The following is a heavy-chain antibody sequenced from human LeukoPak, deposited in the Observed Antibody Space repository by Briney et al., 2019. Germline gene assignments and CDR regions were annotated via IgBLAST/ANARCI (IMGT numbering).Heavy chain of an antibody. CDR3: AREKRDDSSGTFDY. Sequence: GSLRLSCAASGFTFDDYGMSWVRQAPGKGLEWVSGINWNGGSTGYADSVKGRFTISRDNAKNSLYLQMNSLRAEDTALYYCAREKRDDSSGTFDYWGQGTLVTVSS. J-gene: IGHJ4*02. CDR2: INWNGGST. V-gene: IGHV3-20*04. CDR1: GFTFDDYG. D-gene: IGHD3-22*01.